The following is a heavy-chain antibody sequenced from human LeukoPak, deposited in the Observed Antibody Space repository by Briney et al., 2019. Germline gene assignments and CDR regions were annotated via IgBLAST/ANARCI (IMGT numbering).Heavy chain of an antibody. D-gene: IGHD6-13*01. Sequence: GGSLRLSCAASGFTFSSYSMNWVRQAPGKGLEWVSYISSSSSTIYYADSVKGRFTISRDNAKNSLYLQMNSLRAEDTAVYYCAREVRGSSWYYFDYWGQGTLVTVSS. V-gene: IGHV3-48*04. CDR2: ISSSSSTI. CDR1: GFTFSSYS. J-gene: IGHJ4*02. CDR3: AREVRGSSWYYFDY.